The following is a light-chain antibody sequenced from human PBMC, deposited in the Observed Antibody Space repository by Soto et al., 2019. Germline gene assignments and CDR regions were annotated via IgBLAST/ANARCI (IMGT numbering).Light chain of an antibody. CDR3: SSYTSSSPLVI. J-gene: IGLJ2*01. Sequence: QSALTQPASVSGSPGQSITISCTGTSGDVGGFNYVSWYQQHPGKAPKLVIYEVSHRPSGVSNRFSGSKSANTASLTISGLHAEDEADYHCSSYTSSSPLVIFGGGTKVTVL. CDR2: EVS. V-gene: IGLV2-14*01. CDR1: SGDVGGFNY.